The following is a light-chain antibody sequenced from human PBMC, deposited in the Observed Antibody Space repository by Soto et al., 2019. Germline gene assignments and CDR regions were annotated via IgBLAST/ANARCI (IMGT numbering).Light chain of an antibody. Sequence: EVVLTHSPGTLSLSPWEMATLSCRASQSVAANYLAWYQQKRGQAPRLLIYGAFTRATGIPARFSGTGSGTEFTLTISSLQSEDFALYYCQQYHTSPLTFGQGTKVDI. V-gene: IGKV3-20*01. CDR3: QQYHTSPLT. CDR2: GAF. CDR1: QSVAANY. J-gene: IGKJ1*01.